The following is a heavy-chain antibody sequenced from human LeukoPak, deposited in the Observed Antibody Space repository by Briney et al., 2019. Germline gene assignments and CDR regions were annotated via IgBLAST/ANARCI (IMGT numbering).Heavy chain of an antibody. CDR1: GGSFSGYY. D-gene: IGHD3-22*01. CDR3: ARLYYYDTSGQAY. Sequence: SETLSLTCDVYGGSFSGYYWSWIRQPPGKGLEWIGEISHSGSTNYNPSLKSRVTISVDTSKNQFSLKLSSVTAADTAVYYCARLYYYDTSGQAYWGQGTLVTVSS. V-gene: IGHV4-34*01. CDR2: ISHSGST. J-gene: IGHJ4*02.